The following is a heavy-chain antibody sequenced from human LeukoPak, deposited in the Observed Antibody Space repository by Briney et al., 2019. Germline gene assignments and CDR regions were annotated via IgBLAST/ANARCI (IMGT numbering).Heavy chain of an antibody. CDR3: ARDGGDIVVVPAASDWFDP. D-gene: IGHD2-2*01. J-gene: IGHJ5*02. CDR1: GFTFSHYA. CDR2: ISYHGIDK. V-gene: IGHV3-30-3*01. Sequence: PGRSLRLSCAASGFTFSHYAMHWVRQAPGKGLEWVAVISYHGIDKYYADSVKGRFTISRDNSKNALYLQMNSLRSDDTAVYYCARDGGDIVVVPAASDWFDPWGQGTLVTVSS.